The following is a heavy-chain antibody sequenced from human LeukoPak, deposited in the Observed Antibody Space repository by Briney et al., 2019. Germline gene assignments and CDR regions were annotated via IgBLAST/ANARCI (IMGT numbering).Heavy chain of an antibody. Sequence: ASVKVSCRASGYTFTSYGITWVRQAPGQGLEWMGWISAYNGNTNYAQKVQGRVTMTTDTSTSTAYMELRSLRSDDTAVYYCAGDRSSWPGGGDYWGQGTLVTVSS. D-gene: IGHD6-13*01. CDR3: AGDRSSWPGGGDY. CDR1: GYTFTSYG. V-gene: IGHV1-18*01. CDR2: ISAYNGNT. J-gene: IGHJ4*02.